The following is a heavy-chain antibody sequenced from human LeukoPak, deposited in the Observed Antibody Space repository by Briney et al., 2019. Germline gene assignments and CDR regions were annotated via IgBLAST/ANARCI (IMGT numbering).Heavy chain of an antibody. Sequence: SVKVSCKASGGTFSSYAISWVRQAPGQGLEWMGRIIPIFGTANYAQKFQGRVTITTDESTSTAYMELSSLRSEDTAVYYCASQGVRPSYYDSSGTVLYFDYWGQGTLVTVSS. D-gene: IGHD3-22*01. CDR2: IIPIFGTA. J-gene: IGHJ4*02. CDR3: ASQGVRPSYYDSSGTVLYFDY. CDR1: GGTFSSYA. V-gene: IGHV1-69*05.